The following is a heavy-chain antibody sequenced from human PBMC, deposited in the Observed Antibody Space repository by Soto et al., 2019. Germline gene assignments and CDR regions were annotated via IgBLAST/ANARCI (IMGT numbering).Heavy chain of an antibody. CDR2: ISGSGERT. Sequence: EVQLLESGGGLVQPGGSLRLSCAASGFTFSNYAMSWLRQPPGKGLEWVSAISGSGERTYYADSVKGRFTISRNNSKKTLYLQMNSLGAEDSAVYYCGKERSGQSRAYSWGQGTLVTVSS. CDR3: GKERSGQSRAYS. V-gene: IGHV3-23*01. D-gene: IGHD3-3*01. CDR1: GFTFSNYA. J-gene: IGHJ4*02.